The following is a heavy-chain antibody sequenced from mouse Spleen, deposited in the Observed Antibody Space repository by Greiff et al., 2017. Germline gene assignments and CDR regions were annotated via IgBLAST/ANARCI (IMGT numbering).Heavy chain of an antibody. V-gene: IGHV3-6*01. D-gene: IGHD4-1*01. CDR2: ISYDGSN. Sequence: EVQLQQSGPGLVKPSQSLSLTCSVTGYSITSGYYWNWIRQFPGNKLEWMGYISYDGSNNYNPSLKNRISITRDTSKNQFFLKLNSVTTEDTATYYCAGGLTGTAWFAYWGQGTLVTVSA. CDR3: AGGLTGTAWFAY. J-gene: IGHJ3*01. CDR1: GYSITSGYY.